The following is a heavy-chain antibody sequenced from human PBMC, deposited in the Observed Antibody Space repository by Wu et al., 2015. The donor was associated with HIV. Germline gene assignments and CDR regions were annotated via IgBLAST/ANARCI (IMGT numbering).Heavy chain of an antibody. Sequence: QVQLVQSGAEVKKPGSSVKVSCKASGGTFSTYAISWVRQAPGQGLEWMGGIIPIFGTSNYAQKFQGRVTITTDESTSTAYMELSSLRSEDTAVYYCARDLLPTTSWTDSYYYVWTSWAERDHGPPSP. J-gene: IGHJ6*02. CDR3: ARDLLPTTSWTDSYYYVWTS. D-gene: IGHD2-2*01. CDR1: GGTFSTYA. V-gene: IGHV1-69*05. CDR2: IIPIFGTS.